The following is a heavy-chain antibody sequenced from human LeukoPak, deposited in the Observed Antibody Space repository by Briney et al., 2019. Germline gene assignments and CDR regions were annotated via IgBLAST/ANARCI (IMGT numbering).Heavy chain of an antibody. CDR3: ATWAGAVIVDKNGGVY. CDR2: FDPEAGET. CDR1: GYSLTELS. Sequence: ASVKVSCEVSGYSLTELSMHWVRQTPGKGLEWMGGFDPEAGETIYAQKFQGRVTMTEDTSTDTAYMELSSLRSEDTAVFYCATWAGAVIVDKNGGVYWGQGTLVTVSS. V-gene: IGHV1-24*01. J-gene: IGHJ4*02. D-gene: IGHD3-22*01.